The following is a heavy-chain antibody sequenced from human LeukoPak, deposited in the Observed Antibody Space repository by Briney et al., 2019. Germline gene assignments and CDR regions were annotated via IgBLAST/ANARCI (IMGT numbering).Heavy chain of an antibody. CDR3: ARDQARMVRGVIYGYFDY. CDR2: IKQDGSEK. CDR1: GFTFGSYW. D-gene: IGHD3-10*01. V-gene: IGHV3-7*01. Sequence: GGSLRLSCAASGFTFGSYWMSWVRQAPGKGLEWVANIKQDGSEKYYVDSVKGRFTISRDNAKNSLYLQTNSLRAEDTAVYYCARDQARMVRGVIYGYFDYWGQGTLVTVSS. J-gene: IGHJ4*02.